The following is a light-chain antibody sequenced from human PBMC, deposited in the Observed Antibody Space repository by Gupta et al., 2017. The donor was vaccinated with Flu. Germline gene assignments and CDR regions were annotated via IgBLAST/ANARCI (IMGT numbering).Light chain of an antibody. CDR1: ISNIGRNY. CDR2: RNN. Sequence: RVTISCSGSISNIGRNYVYWYQQLPGTAPKLLIYRNNQRPSGVPDRFSGSTSGTSASLVISGLQSEDEADYYCAAWDDSLKGWVFGGGTKLTGL. J-gene: IGLJ3*02. V-gene: IGLV1-47*01. CDR3: AAWDDSLKGWV.